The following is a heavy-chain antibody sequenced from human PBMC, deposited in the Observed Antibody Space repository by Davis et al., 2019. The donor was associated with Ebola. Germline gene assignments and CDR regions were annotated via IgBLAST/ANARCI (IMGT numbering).Heavy chain of an antibody. D-gene: IGHD3-10*01. CDR2: ISYDGSNK. CDR1: GFTFSSYA. V-gene: IGHV3-30-3*01. J-gene: IGHJ6*02. Sequence: PGGSLRLSCAASGFTFSSYAMSWVRQAPGKGLEWVAVISYDGSNKYYADSVKGRFTISRDNSKNTLYLQMNSLRAEDMAVYYCAKGELDYYYYYGMDVWGQGTTVTVSS. CDR3: AKGELDYYYYYGMDV.